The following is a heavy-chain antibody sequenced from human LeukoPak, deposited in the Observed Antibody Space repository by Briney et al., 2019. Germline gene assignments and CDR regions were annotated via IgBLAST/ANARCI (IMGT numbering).Heavy chain of an antibody. CDR2: IIPILGIA. V-gene: IGHV1-69*04. CDR3: ARGEVYYDILTGYYTGTSYGMDV. J-gene: IGHJ6*02. CDR1: GGTFNSYA. D-gene: IGHD3-9*01. Sequence: SVKVSCKASGGTFNSYAISGVRQAPGQGLEWMGRIIPILGIANYAQKFQGRVTITADKSTSTAYMELSSLRSEDTAVYYCARGEVYYDILTGYYTGTSYGMDVWGQGTTVTVSS.